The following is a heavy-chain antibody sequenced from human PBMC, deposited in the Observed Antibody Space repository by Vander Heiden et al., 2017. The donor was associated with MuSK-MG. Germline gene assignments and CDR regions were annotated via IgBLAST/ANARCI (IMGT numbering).Heavy chain of an antibody. D-gene: IGHD3-10*01. J-gene: IGHJ6*02. CDR3: ARDFGYYYGSGSYYYYGMDV. CDR2: ISSSSSTI. Sequence: EVQLVESGGGLVQPGGSMRPSCAASGFPFSSYSMNWVRQAPGKGLEWVSYISSSSSTIYYADSVKGRFTISRDNAKNSLYLQMNSLRDEDTAVYYCARDFGYYYGSGSYYYYGMDVWGQGTTVTVSS. V-gene: IGHV3-48*02. CDR1: GFPFSSYS.